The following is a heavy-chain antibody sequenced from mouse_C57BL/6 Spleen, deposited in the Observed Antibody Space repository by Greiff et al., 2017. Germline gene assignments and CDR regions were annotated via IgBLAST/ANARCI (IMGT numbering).Heavy chain of an antibody. V-gene: IGHV1-77*01. D-gene: IGHD1-1*01. CDR3: ASDYGSSYPAWFDY. J-gene: IGHJ3*01. CDR1: GYTFTDYY. Sequence: LVESGAELVKPGASVKISCKASGYTFTDYYINWVKQRPGQGLEWIGKIGPGSGSTYYNEKFKGKATLTADKSSSTAYMQLSSLTSEDSAVYFCASDYGSSYPAWFDYWGQGTLVTVSA. CDR2: IGPGSGST.